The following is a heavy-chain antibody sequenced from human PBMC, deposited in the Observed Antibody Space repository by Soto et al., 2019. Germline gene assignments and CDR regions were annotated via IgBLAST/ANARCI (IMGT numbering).Heavy chain of an antibody. CDR1: GFTFSSYA. CDR3: ARGSDYGDYVMDY. D-gene: IGHD4-17*01. V-gene: IGHV3-30-3*01. J-gene: IGHJ4*02. CDR2: ISYDGSNK. Sequence: QVQLVESGGGVVQPGRSLRLSCAASGFTFSSYAMHWVRQAPGKGLEWVAVISYDGSNKYYADSVKGRFTISRDNSKNTLHLQMNSLRAEETAVYYCARGSDYGDYVMDYWGQGTLVTVSS.